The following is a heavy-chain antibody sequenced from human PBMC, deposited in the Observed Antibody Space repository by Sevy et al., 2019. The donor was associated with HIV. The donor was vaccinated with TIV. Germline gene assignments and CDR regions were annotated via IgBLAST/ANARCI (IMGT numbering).Heavy chain of an antibody. V-gene: IGHV3-9*01. CDR1: GFTFDDYT. J-gene: IGHJ4*02. CDR2: ISWSSGNI. D-gene: IGHD1-26*01. Sequence: GGSLRLSCAASGFTFDDYTMNWVRQAPGKGLEWVSGISWSSGNIAYADSVEGRFTIYRDNAKNSLYLQMNSLRVEDTALDYCVKDRSGSYSFDYWGQGTLVTVSS. CDR3: VKDRSGSYSFDY.